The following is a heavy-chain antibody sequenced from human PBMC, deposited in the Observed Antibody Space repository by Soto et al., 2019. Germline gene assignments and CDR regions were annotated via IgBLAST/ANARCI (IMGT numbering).Heavy chain of an antibody. CDR3: ARAGGDPGGMDV. D-gene: IGHD6-13*01. J-gene: IGHJ6*02. V-gene: IGHV1-69*02. CDR1: GCTFSSYT. CDR2: IIPILGIA. Sequence: SVKVSCKASGCTFSSYTISWVRQAPGQGLEWMGRIIPILGIANYAQKFQGRVTITADKSTSTAYMELSSLRSEDTAVYYCARAGGDPGGMDVWGQGTTVTVSS.